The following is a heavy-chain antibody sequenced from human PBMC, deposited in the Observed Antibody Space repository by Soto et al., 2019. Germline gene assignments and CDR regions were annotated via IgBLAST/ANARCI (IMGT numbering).Heavy chain of an antibody. CDR2: IYYSGST. Sequence: PSETLSLTCTVSGGPVSSGSYYWSWIRQPPGKGLEWIGYIYYSGSTNYNPSLKSRVTISVDTSKNQFSLKLSSVTAADTAVYYCARAVGATTIYYYYGMDVWGQGTTVTVSS. V-gene: IGHV4-61*01. CDR3: ARAVGATTIYYYYGMDV. D-gene: IGHD1-26*01. J-gene: IGHJ6*02. CDR1: GGPVSSGSYY.